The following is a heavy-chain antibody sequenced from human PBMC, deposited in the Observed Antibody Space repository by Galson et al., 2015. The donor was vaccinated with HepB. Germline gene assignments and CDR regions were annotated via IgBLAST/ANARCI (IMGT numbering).Heavy chain of an antibody. CDR3: ARDRIAVAGIGDAFDI. D-gene: IGHD6-19*01. Sequence: CAISGDSVSSNSAAWNWIRQSPSRGLEWLGRTYYRSKWYNDYAVSVKSRITINPDTSKNQFSLQLNSVTHEDTAVYYCARDRIAVAGIGDAFDIWGQGTMVTVSS. CDR1: GDSVSSNSAA. V-gene: IGHV6-1*01. CDR2: TYYRSKWYN. J-gene: IGHJ3*02.